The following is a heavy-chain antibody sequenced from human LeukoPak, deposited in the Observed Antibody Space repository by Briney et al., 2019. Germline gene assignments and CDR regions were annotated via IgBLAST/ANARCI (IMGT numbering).Heavy chain of an antibody. Sequence: GESLKISCKGSGYSFTSYWIGWVRQMPGKGLEWMGIIYPGDSDTRYSPSFQGQVTISADKSISTAYLQWSSLKASDTAMYYCARYSSSWYGPDYYGMDVWGQGTTVTVSS. CDR3: ARYSSSWYGPDYYGMDV. J-gene: IGHJ6*02. CDR1: GYSFTSYW. V-gene: IGHV5-51*01. CDR2: IYPGDSDT. D-gene: IGHD6-13*01.